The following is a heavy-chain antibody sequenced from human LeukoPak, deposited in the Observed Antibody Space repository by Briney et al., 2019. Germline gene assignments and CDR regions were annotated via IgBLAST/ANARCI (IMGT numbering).Heavy chain of an antibody. Sequence: SETLSLTCTVSGGSIGSYYWSWIRQPAGKGLEWIGRIYTSGGTNYNPSLKSRVTISVDTSKNQFSLKLSSVTAADTAVYYCAGDIVVVPAAMAWFDPWGQGTLVTVSS. CDR2: IYTSGGT. D-gene: IGHD2-2*01. J-gene: IGHJ5*02. CDR3: AGDIVVVPAAMAWFDP. V-gene: IGHV4-4*07. CDR1: GGSIGSYY.